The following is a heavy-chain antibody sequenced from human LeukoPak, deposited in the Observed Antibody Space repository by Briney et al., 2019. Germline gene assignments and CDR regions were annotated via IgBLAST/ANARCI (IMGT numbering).Heavy chain of an antibody. CDR1: GFTFSSYV. Sequence: GGSLRLSCAASGFTFSSYVMHWVREAPGKGGECVPVISHDEPNKPYADSVKRRFTISRDNSKNTLYLQMNSLRVEDTAVYYCATDIVGAREDYWGQGTLLTVSS. CDR3: ATDIVGAREDY. V-gene: IGHV3-30-3*01. CDR2: ISHDEPNK. J-gene: IGHJ4*02. D-gene: IGHD1-26*01.